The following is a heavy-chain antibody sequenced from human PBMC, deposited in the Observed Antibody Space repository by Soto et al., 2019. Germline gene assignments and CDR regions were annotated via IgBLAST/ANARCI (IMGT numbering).Heavy chain of an antibody. V-gene: IGHV3-23*01. Sequence: GGSLRLSCAASGFTFSSYAMSWVRQAPGKGLEWVSAISGSGGSTYYADSVKGRFTISRDNSKNTLYLQMNSLRAEDTAVYYCAKDGSSHSSSWTGAYIPQLYYYYGMDVWGQGTTVTVSS. CDR1: GFTFSSYA. J-gene: IGHJ6*02. D-gene: IGHD6-13*01. CDR2: ISGSGGST. CDR3: AKDGSSHSSSWTGAYIPQLYYYYGMDV.